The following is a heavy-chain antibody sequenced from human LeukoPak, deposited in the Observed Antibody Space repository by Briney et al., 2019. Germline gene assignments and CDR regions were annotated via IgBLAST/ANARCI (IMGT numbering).Heavy chain of an antibody. CDR3: AGTRPTVEGWGFDY. J-gene: IGHJ4*02. V-gene: IGHV1-18*01. CDR1: GYTSTGYG. D-gene: IGHD4-23*01. Sequence: ASVKVSCKASGYTSTGYGISWVRQAPGQGLEWVGWISAYNGETNYAQKVQGRVTMTTDTPTSTAYMDLRSLRSDDTAVYYCAGTRPTVEGWGFDYWGQGTLVTVSS. CDR2: ISAYNGET.